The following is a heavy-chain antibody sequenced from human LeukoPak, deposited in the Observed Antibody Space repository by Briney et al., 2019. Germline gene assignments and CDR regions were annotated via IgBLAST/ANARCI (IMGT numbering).Heavy chain of an antibody. CDR2: IWYDGSSK. CDR3: AKENCGGDCYPLY. J-gene: IGHJ4*02. V-gene: IGHV3-33*06. D-gene: IGHD2-21*02. CDR1: GFTFSSYW. Sequence: GGSLRLSCAASGFTFSSYWMTWVRQAPGKGLEWVAVIWYDGSSKYYADSVKGRFTISRDNSKNTLYLQMNSLRAEDTAVYYCAKENCGGDCYPLYWGQGTLVTVSS.